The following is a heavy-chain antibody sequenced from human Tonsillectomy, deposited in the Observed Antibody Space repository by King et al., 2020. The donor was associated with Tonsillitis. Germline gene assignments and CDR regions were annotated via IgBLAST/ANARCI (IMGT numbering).Heavy chain of an antibody. Sequence: VQLQESGPGLVKPSETLSLTCTVSGGSISNSYRSWIRQPPGKGLEWIGYIYGSGDTNYNPSLESRVTVSVDTSQNQFSLKLRTVTAADTAVYYFSGKAVTGNVHFDHWGQGTLVSVSS. CDR3: SGKAVTGNVHFDH. D-gene: IGHD3-9*01. CDR1: GGSISNSY. CDR2: IYGSGDT. V-gene: IGHV4-59*01. J-gene: IGHJ5*02.